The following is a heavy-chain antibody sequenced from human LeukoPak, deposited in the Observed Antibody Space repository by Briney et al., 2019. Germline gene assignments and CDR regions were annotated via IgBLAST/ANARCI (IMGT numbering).Heavy chain of an antibody. CDR1: GFTFSNYA. Sequence: GGSLRLSCAASGFTFSNYAMTWVRQAPGKGLEWVSSISTGGITYYADSVKGRFTISRDNSKSTLWLQMNSLRAEDTAVYYCAKTGPGSGWARYYVGYWGQGTLVTVSS. D-gene: IGHD6-19*01. CDR3: AKTGPGSGWARYYVGY. V-gene: IGHV3-23*01. J-gene: IGHJ4*02. CDR2: ISTGGIT.